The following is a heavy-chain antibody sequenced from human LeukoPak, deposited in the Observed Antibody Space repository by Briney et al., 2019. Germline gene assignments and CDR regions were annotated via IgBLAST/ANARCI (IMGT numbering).Heavy chain of an antibody. CDR3: ARTPGSFYYYYMDV. J-gene: IGHJ6*03. D-gene: IGHD3-10*01. V-gene: IGHV4-59*08. CDR1: GGSISSYY. Sequence: SETLSLTCTVSGGSISSYYWSWIRQPPGKGLEWIGYIYYSGSTNYNPSLKSRVTISVDTSKNQFSLKLSSVTAADTAVYYCARTPGSFYYYYMDVWGKGTTVTVSS. CDR2: IYYSGST.